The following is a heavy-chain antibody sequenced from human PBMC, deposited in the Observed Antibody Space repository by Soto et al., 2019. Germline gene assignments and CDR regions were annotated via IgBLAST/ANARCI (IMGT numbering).Heavy chain of an antibody. CDR3: ARGARKGYCSGGSCRRNDAFDI. CDR1: GFTFSSYA. D-gene: IGHD2-15*01. V-gene: IGHV3-30-3*01. Sequence: QVQLVESGGGVVQPGRSLRLSCAASGFTFSSYAMHWVRQAPGKGLEWVAVISYDGSNKYYADSVKGRFTISRDNSKNTLYLQMNSRRAEDTAVYYCARGARKGYCSGGSCRRNDAFDIWGQGTMVTVSS. CDR2: ISYDGSNK. J-gene: IGHJ3*02.